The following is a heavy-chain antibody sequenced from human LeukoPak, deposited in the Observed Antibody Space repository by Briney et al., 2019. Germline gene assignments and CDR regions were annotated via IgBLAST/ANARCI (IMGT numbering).Heavy chain of an antibody. Sequence: GGSLRLSCAVSGLTFSSSWMSWVRQAPGKGLEWVGRIKGTTDGGTTDYAAPVKGRFTISRDDSKNTLYLRMNSLKTEDTAVYYCTTDLGWSSGDCWGQGTLVTVSS. CDR1: GLTFSSSW. CDR2: IKGTTDGGTT. D-gene: IGHD6-19*01. CDR3: TTDLGWSSGDC. J-gene: IGHJ4*02. V-gene: IGHV3-15*01.